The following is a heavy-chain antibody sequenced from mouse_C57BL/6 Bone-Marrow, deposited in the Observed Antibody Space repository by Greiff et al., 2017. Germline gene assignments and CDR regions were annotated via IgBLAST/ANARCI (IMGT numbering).Heavy chain of an antibody. V-gene: IGHV10-1*01. J-gene: IGHJ4*01. Sequence: EVQGVESGGGLVQPKGSLKLSCAASGFSFNTYAMNWFRQAPGKGLEWVARIRSKSNNYATYYADSVKDRFTISRDDSESMLYLQMNNLKTEDTAMYYCVRLGDYSNYHYAMDYWGQGTSVTVSS. D-gene: IGHD2-5*01. CDR1: GFSFNTYA. CDR3: VRLGDYSNYHYAMDY. CDR2: IRSKSNNYAT.